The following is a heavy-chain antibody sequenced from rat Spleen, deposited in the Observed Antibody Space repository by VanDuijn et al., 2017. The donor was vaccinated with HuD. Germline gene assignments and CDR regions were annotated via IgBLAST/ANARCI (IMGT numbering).Heavy chain of an antibody. Sequence: EVQLEESGGGLVQPGRSLKLSCAASGFTFRIYDMAWVRQAPTKGLEWIASISYGGGNTYYRDSVKGRFTISRDNPKSTLFLQMDSLRSEDTATYYCTTTWNFDYWGQGVMVTVSS. V-gene: IGHV5-20*01. J-gene: IGHJ2*01. CDR2: ISYGGGNT. CDR1: GFTFRIYD. CDR3: TTTWNFDY.